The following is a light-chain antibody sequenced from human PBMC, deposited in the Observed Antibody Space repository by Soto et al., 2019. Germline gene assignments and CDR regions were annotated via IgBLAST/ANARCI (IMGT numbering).Light chain of an antibody. CDR2: DAS. CDR1: QSIFTS. J-gene: IGKJ1*01. CDR3: QQRSNRPQT. Sequence: EVVMRQSPATLSLSPGERATLSCRASQSIFTSLAWYQQRPGQAPRLLIYDASTRATGIPARFSGSGSGTDFTLTISSLESEDFAVYYCQQRSNRPQTFGQGTKVDIK. V-gene: IGKV3-11*01.